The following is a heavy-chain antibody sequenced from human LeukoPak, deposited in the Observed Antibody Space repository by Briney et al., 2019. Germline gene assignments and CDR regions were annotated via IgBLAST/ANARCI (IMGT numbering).Heavy chain of an antibody. CDR2: ISSGSSTI. J-gene: IGHJ4*02. Sequence: GGSLRLSCAASGFTFSVYSMNWVRQAPGKGLEWVSYISSGSSTIYYADSVRGRFTISRDNAKSSLYLQMNSLRAEDTAVYYCARGRAHYYFDYWSQGTLVTVSS. CDR1: GFTFSVYS. V-gene: IGHV3-48*01. CDR3: ARGRAHYYFDY. D-gene: IGHD3-10*01.